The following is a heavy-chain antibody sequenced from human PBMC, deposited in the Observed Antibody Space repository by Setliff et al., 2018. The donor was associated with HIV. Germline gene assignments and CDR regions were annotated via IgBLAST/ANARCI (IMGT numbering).Heavy chain of an antibody. D-gene: IGHD1-1*01. J-gene: IGHJ4*02. V-gene: IGHV3-23*05. CDR2: IDPTGTYT. Sequence: GGSLRLSCAASGLTLSTYSMSWVRQAPGKGLQWVSAIDPTGTYTYYADAVKGRFTISRDNFRNTLSLQMNSLTTEDSAIYYCAKVDDGQCNTFNCRDFDYWGRGTLVTVSS. CDR3: AKVDDGQCNTFNCRDFDY. CDR1: GLTLSTYS.